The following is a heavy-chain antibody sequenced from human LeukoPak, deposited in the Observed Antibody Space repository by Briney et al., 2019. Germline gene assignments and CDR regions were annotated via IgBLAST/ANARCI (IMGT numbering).Heavy chain of an antibody. V-gene: IGHV1-69*13. J-gene: IGHJ4*02. D-gene: IGHD6-19*01. CDR3: ARGPPVSYSSGWYYFDY. CDR1: GGTFSRYA. Sequence: SVKVSCKASGGTFSRYAISWVRQAPGQGLEWMGGIIPIFGTANYAQKFQGRVTITADESTSTAYMELSSLRSEDTAVYYCARGPPVSYSSGWYYFDYWGQGSLVTVSS. CDR2: IIPIFGTA.